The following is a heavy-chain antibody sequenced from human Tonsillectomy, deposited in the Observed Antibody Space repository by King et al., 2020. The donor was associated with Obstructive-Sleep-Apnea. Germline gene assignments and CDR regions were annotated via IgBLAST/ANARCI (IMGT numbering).Heavy chain of an antibody. CDR2: IYYSGST. CDR3: AKNLSPTD. D-gene: IGHD4-17*01. Sequence: QLQESGPGLVKPSATLSLTCTVSGGSISTYYWSWIRQPPGKGLEWIGYIYYSGSTNYNPSLKSRVTISVDTSKNQFSLKLSSVTAADMAVYYCAKNLSPTDWGQGTLVTVSS. V-gene: IGHV4-59*03. CDR1: GGSISTYY. J-gene: IGHJ4*02.